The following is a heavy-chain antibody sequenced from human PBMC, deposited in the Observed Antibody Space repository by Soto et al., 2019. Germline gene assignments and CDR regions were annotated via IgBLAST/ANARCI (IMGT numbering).Heavy chain of an antibody. D-gene: IGHD6-13*01. J-gene: IGHJ6*03. CDR2: IKSKTDGGTT. V-gene: IGHV3-15*01. Sequence: PGGSLRLSCAASGFTFSNAWMSWVRQAPGKGLEWVGRIKSKTDGGTTDYAAPVKGRFTISRDDSKNTLYLQMNSLKTEDTAVYYCTTDRSSSSWNYYYYYMDVWGKGTTVTVSS. CDR1: GFTFSNAW. CDR3: TTDRSSSSWNYYYYYMDV.